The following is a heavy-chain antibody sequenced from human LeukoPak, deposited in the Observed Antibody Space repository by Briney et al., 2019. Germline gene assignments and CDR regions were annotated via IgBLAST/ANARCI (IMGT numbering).Heavy chain of an antibody. CDR3: ARERDEQSFFDY. D-gene: IGHD6-19*01. CDR2: MNPNSGNT. Sequence: GASVKVSCKASGYTFTSYDINWVRQATGQGLEWIGWMNPNSGNTGYAQKFQGWVTMTRDTSISTAYMELSRLRSDDTAVYYCARERDEQSFFDYWGQGTLVTVSS. J-gene: IGHJ4*02. V-gene: IGHV1-8*02. CDR1: GYTFTSYD.